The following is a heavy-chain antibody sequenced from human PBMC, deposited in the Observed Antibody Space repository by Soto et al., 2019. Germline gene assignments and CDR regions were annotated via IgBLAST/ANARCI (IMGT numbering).Heavy chain of an antibody. CDR2: LYSGGST. CDR1: GFTVSSNY. V-gene: IGHV3-66*01. Sequence: EVPLVESGGGLVQPGGSLRLSCAASGFTVSSNYMSWVRQAPGKGLEWVSVLYSGGSTYYADSVKGRFTISRDNSKNTLYLQMNSLGAEDTAVYYCARSRDYYGSGSQWYFDRWGRGTLVTVSS. CDR3: ARSRDYYGSGSQWYFDR. D-gene: IGHD3-10*01. J-gene: IGHJ2*01.